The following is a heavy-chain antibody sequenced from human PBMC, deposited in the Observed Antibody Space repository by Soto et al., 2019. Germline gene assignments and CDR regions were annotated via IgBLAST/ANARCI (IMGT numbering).Heavy chain of an antibody. CDR3: ARDTETLGPRANDALDI. Sequence: ASVKVSCKATGYTFSAYTMNWVRQAPGQSLEWMGWINAGSGNTKYSQNFQGRVSITRDTSASTVYMELTGLTSEDTAVYYCARDTETLGPRANDALDIWGQGTMVTVSS. CDR2: INAGSGNT. CDR1: GYTFSAYT. J-gene: IGHJ3*02. V-gene: IGHV1-3*01. D-gene: IGHD3-3*02.